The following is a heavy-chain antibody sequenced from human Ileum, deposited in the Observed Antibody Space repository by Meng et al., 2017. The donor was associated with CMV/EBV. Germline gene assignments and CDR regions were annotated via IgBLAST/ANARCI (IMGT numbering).Heavy chain of an antibody. Sequence: QGHLVGVGGGGVQPGGSLRLACAASGFSFSDFHMYWIRQAPGKGPEWVSFISRDNTYTNYADSVKGRFTISRDNAKNLLFLQMNSLRVEDTALYYCARGHYDSFWGRGTLVTVSS. CDR1: GFSFSDFH. J-gene: IGHJ4*02. CDR2: ISRDNTYT. D-gene: IGHD3-22*01. V-gene: IGHV3-11*06. CDR3: ARGHYDSF.